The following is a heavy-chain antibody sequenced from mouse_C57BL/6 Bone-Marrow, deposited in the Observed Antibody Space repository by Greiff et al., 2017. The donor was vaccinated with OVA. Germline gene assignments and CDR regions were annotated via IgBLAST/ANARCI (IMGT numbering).Heavy chain of an antibody. D-gene: IGHD2-2*01. CDR2: IDPSDSYT. CDR3: AREGYDGSDY. V-gene: IGHV1-50*01. J-gene: IGHJ2*01. Sequence: QVQLQQPGAELVKPGASVKLSCKASGYTFTSYWMQWVKQRPGQGLEWIGEIDPSDSYTNYNQKFKGKATLTVDTSSSTAYMQLSSLTSEDSAVYYCAREGYDGSDYWGQGTTLTVSS. CDR1: GYTFTSYW.